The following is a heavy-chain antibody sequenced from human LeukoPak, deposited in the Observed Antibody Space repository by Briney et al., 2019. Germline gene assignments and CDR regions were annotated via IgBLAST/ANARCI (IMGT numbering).Heavy chain of an antibody. Sequence: GGPLRLSCAPSGFTFSSYAMNWVRQAPGKGLEWVSVISGSGGSTHYADSVKGRFTISRDNSKNTLYLQMNSLRAEDTAVYYCATTIGGYNYGPSFDYWGQGTLVTVSS. CDR3: ATTIGGYNYGPSFDY. V-gene: IGHV3-23*01. J-gene: IGHJ4*02. CDR1: GFTFSSYA. D-gene: IGHD5-18*01. CDR2: ISGSGGST.